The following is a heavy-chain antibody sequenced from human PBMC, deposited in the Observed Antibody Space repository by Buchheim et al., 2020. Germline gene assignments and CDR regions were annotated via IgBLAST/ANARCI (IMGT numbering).Heavy chain of an antibody. V-gene: IGHV4-39*01. CDR1: GGSISSSSYY. CDR3: GCLGVDGLVLSIMDV. D-gene: IGHD6-19*01. J-gene: IGHJ6*02. Sequence: QLQLQESGPGLVKPSETLSLTCTVSGGSISSSSYYWGWIRQPPGKGLEWIGSIYYSGSTYYNPSLKSRVTISVDTSKNQFSLRLRSVTAADTAVYYCGCLGVDGLVLSIMDVWGQGTT. CDR2: IYYSGST.